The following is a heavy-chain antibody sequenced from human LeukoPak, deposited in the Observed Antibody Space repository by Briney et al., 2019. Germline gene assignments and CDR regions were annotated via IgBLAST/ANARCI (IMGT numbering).Heavy chain of an antibody. D-gene: IGHD3-10*01. Sequence: PGGSLRLSCAASGFTFSNYLMHWVRQAPGKGLVWVSRINSDGSSTTYADSVKGRFTISRDNAKNTLYLQMNSLRAEDTALYYCARLGYYGSGSYGGYFDYWGQGTLVTVSS. CDR1: GFTFSNYL. J-gene: IGHJ4*02. V-gene: IGHV3-74*01. CDR2: INSDGSST. CDR3: ARLGYYGSGSYGGYFDY.